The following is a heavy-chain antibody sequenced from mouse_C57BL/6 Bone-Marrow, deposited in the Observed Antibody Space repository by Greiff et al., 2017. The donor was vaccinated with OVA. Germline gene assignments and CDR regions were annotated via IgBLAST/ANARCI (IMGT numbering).Heavy chain of an antibody. CDR1: GYTFTSYW. Sequence: VQLQQPGAELVKPGASVKMSCKASGYTFTSYWITWVKQRPGQGLEWIGDIYPGSGSTNYNEKFKSKATLTVDTSSSTAYMQLSSLTSEDSAVYYCALLWLRQVYFDYWGQGTTLTVSS. CDR2: IYPGSGST. D-gene: IGHD2-2*01. V-gene: IGHV1-55*01. CDR3: ALLWLRQVYFDY. J-gene: IGHJ2*01.